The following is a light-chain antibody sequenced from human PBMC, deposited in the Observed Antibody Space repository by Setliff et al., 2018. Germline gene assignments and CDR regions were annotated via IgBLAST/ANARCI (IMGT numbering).Light chain of an antibody. J-gene: IGLJ2*01. Sequence: QSALTQPASVSGSPGQSITISCTGTSSDVGGYNYVSWYQQYPGKAPKLMIFDVNKRPSGVSDRFSGSKSGNTASLTISGLQAEDEADYYCLSYTSETTHALFAGGTK. CDR2: DVN. V-gene: IGLV2-14*01. CDR1: SSDVGGYNY. CDR3: LSYTSETTHAL.